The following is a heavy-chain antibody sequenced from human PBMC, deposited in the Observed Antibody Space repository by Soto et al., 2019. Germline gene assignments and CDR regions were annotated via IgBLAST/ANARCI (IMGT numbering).Heavy chain of an antibody. J-gene: IGHJ4*02. V-gene: IGHV1-46*01. CDR3: ARDYLSSKLSLSYFDF. Sequence: QVQLVQSGAEVTRPGASVKVSCKASGYSFISHYIHWVRQAPGQGLEWMGFINPSGGSATLAQKFHGRVTITRDTSTSTVYMELTILRSEDAAVYYCARDYLSSKLSLSYFDFWGQGTLVTVSS. CDR1: GYSFISHY. D-gene: IGHD2-2*01. CDR2: INPSGGSA.